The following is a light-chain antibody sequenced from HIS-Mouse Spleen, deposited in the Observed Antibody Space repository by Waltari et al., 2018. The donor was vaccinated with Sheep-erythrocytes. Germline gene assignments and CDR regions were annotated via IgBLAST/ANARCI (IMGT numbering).Light chain of an antibody. CDR1: QSVLYSSNNKNY. Sequence: MTQSPDSLAGSLGERATIKGKGSQSVLYSSNNKNYLAWYQQKPGQPPKLLIYWASTRESGVPDRFSGSGSGSAFPLTVRSLQAEAVAVYYCQQYYSTPLTFGGGTKVEIK. CDR2: WAS. V-gene: IGKV4-1*01. J-gene: IGKJ4*01. CDR3: QQYYSTPLT.